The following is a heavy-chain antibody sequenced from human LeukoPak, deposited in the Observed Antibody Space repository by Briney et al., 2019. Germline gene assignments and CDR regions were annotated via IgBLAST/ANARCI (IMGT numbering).Heavy chain of an antibody. J-gene: IGHJ4*02. CDR1: GFTFSKYT. CDR3: ARGNYDGQGSFDY. CDR2: IYGGGSGTT. Sequence: PGGSLRLSCVASGFTFSKYTLSWIRQPPGKGLEWVAGIYGGGSGTTFYAESVRGRFTISRDNSRTTLYLQMNSLRDEDTAVYYCARGNYDGQGSFDYWGQGTLVTVSS. V-gene: IGHV3-23*01. D-gene: IGHD4-23*01.